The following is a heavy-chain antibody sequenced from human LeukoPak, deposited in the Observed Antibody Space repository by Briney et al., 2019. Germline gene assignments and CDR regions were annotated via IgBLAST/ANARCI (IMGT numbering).Heavy chain of an antibody. D-gene: IGHD3-22*01. J-gene: IGHJ4*02. CDR3: ARDTRYYDNSGYYYFDY. V-gene: IGHV4-59*01. CDR1: GASISRYY. CDR2: MHYSGSI. Sequence: PESLSLTCTVPGASISRYYSNSIRQPPRTGLEWVGYMHYSGSIIYTLSLQSRVALSVDTSKHRFSLNLNSVASAVTTCYYCARDTRYYDNSGYYYFDYWGRGTLVTVSS.